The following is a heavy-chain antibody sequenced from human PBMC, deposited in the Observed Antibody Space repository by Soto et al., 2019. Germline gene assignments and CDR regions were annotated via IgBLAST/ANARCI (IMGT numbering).Heavy chain of an antibody. Sequence: SETLSLTCAVSGGSISSVFYSWSWIRQPPGKGLEWIGYIYHSGSTYYNPSLKSRVTISVDRSKNQFSLKLSSVTAADTAVYYCARVHSPWGQGTLVTVSS. V-gene: IGHV4-30-2*01. CDR1: GGSISSVFYS. J-gene: IGHJ5*02. CDR3: ARVHSP. CDR2: IYHSGST.